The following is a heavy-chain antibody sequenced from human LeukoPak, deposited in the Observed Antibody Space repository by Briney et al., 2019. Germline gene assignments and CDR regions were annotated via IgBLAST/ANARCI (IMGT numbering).Heavy chain of an antibody. J-gene: IGHJ3*02. D-gene: IGHD3-22*01. CDR2: IYYSGST. CDR1: GGSISSSSYH. CDR3: ARDPYYYDSSGYYGPQGNLDI. Sequence: PSETLSLTCTVSGGSISSSSYHWGWIRQPPGKGLEWIGSIYYSGSTYYNPSLKSRVTISVDTSKNQFSLKLSSVTAADTAVYYCARDPYYYDSSGYYGPQGNLDIWGQGTMVTVSS. V-gene: IGHV4-39*07.